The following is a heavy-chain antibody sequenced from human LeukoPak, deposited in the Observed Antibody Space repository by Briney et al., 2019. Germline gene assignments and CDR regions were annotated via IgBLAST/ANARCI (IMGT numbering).Heavy chain of an antibody. CDR1: GYTFTSYG. CDR3: ARGASSSWYGTFDY. V-gene: IGHV1-18*01. J-gene: IGHJ4*02. CDR2: ISAYNGNT. Sequence: ASVKVSCKASGYTFTSYGISWVRQAPGQGLEWMGWISAYNGNTNYAQKLQGRVTMTTDTSTSTAYMELSRLRSDDTAVYYCARGASSSWYGTFDYWGQGTLVTVSS. D-gene: IGHD6-13*01.